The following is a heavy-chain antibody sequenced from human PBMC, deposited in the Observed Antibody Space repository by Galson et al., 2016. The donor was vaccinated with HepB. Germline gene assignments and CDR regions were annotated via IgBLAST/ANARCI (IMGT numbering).Heavy chain of an antibody. CDR1: GYSFTNFW. D-gene: IGHD5-12*01. CDR2: IDPSGSYI. CDR3: ARHGGRESGGYFPNVHYVMDS. Sequence: QSGAEVKKPGESLRISCKGSGYSFTNFWISWVRQMPGKGLEWMGRIDPSGSYINYSPSFQGHVTISADNSISTAYVQWSSLKASDTAIYYCARHGGRESGGYFPNVHYVMDSWGQGTTCSVSS. J-gene: IGHJ6*02. V-gene: IGHV5-10-1*01.